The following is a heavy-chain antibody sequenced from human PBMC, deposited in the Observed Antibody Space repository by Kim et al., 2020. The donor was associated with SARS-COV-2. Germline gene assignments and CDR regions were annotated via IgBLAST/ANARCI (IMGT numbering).Heavy chain of an antibody. V-gene: IGHV3-23*01. CDR1: GFTFSSYA. CDR2: ISGSGGST. D-gene: IGHD3-10*01. Sequence: GGSLRLSCAASGFTFSSYAMSWVRQAPGKGLEWVSAISGSGGSTYYADSVKGRFTISRDNSKNTLYLQMNSLRAEDTAVYYCAKVYNYYGSGPGGFDYWGQGTLVTVSS. J-gene: IGHJ4*02. CDR3: AKVYNYYGSGPGGFDY.